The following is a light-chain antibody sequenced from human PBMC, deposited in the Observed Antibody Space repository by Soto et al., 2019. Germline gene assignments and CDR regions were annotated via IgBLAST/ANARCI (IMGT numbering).Light chain of an antibody. CDR1: QSVSSN. CDR3: QQYNNWPPFT. J-gene: IGKJ3*01. V-gene: IGKV3-15*01. Sequence: EIVMTQSPATLSVSPGERATLSCRASQSVSSNLAWYQQKPGQAPRLLIYGASTRATGIPGRFSGSGSGTEFTLTLSSLQSEDFAVYYCQQYNNWPPFTFGPGTKVDLK. CDR2: GAS.